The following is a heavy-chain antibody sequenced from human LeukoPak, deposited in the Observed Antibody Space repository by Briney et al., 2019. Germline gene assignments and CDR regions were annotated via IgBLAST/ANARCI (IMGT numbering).Heavy chain of an antibody. D-gene: IGHD3-22*01. CDR2: INPSGGST. CDR3: ARETPYDSSGFDY. J-gene: IGHJ4*02. Sequence: ASVKVSCKASGGTFNNYPISWVRQAPGQGLEWMGIINPSGGSTSYAQKFQGRVTMTRDTSTSTVYMELSSLRSEDTAVYYCARETPYDSSGFDYWGQGTLVTVSS. CDR1: GGTFNNYP. V-gene: IGHV1-46*02.